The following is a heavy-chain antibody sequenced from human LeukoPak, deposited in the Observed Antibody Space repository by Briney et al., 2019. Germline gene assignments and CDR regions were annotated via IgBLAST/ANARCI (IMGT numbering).Heavy chain of an antibody. J-gene: IGHJ4*02. CDR2: ISTSGSTT. CDR3: ASSYDSSGYYLDY. CDR1: GFTFSNYS. Sequence: SGGSLRLSCAASGFTFSNYSMNWVRQAPGKGLEWVSFISTSGSTTLYADSVKGRFTISRDNAKNLLFLQMNSLRAEDTAVYYCASSYDSSGYYLDYWGQGTLVTVSS. D-gene: IGHD3-22*01. V-gene: IGHV3-48*01.